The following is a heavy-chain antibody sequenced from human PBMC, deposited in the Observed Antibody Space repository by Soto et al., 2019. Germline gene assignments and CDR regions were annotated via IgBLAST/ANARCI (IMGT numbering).Heavy chain of an antibody. V-gene: IGHV4-34*01. CDR1: AESFGGYS. Sequence: QLLACAVFAESFGGYSWSWVRQPPGRGLKWIGEIDQTGSTDYNPSLRSRVTISVDTSKNQLSLKLRPVTAADTAVYYCARSPTLFNYGWGNSTXWGQVTLGTVS. J-gene: IGHJ4*02. CDR3: ARSPTLFNYGWGNSTX. D-gene: IGHD3-10*01. CDR2: IDQTGST.